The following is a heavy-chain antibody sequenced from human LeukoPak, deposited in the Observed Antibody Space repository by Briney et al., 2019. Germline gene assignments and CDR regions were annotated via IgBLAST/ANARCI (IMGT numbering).Heavy chain of an antibody. CDR2: INHSGST. J-gene: IGHJ4*02. V-gene: IGHV4-34*01. D-gene: IGHD6-13*01. CDR3: ARAAAAGGHYFDY. CDR1: GGSFSGYY. Sequence: SETLSLTCAVYGGSFSGYYWSWIRQPPGKGLEWIGEINHSGSTNYNPSLKSRVTISVDTSKNQFSLKLRSVTAADTAVYYCARAAAAGGHYFDYWGQGTLVTVSS.